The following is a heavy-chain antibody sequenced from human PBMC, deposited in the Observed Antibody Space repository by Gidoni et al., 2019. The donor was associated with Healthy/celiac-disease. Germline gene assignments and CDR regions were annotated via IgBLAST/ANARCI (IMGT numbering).Heavy chain of an antibody. J-gene: IGHJ2*01. Sequence: QFQLVQSGAEVKKPGASVKVSCKVSGYTLTELSMHWVRQAPGKGLEWMGGFDPEDGETIYAQKFQGRVTMNEDTSTDTDYMELRSLRSEDTAVYYCATSHWGSSFDLWGRGTLVTVSS. CDR1: GYTLTELS. D-gene: IGHD7-27*01. CDR3: ATSHWGSSFDL. CDR2: FDPEDGET. V-gene: IGHV1-24*01.